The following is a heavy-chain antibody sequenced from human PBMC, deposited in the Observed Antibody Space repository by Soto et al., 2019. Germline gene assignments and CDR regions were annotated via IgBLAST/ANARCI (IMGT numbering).Heavy chain of an antibody. J-gene: IGHJ4*02. CDR1: GYTFTNYR. CDR3: ARPQNDILTDSYTNYFDS. CDR2: ISAYNGNT. D-gene: IGHD3-9*01. V-gene: IGHV1-18*01. Sequence: ASVKVSCKASGYTFTNYRLTWVRQAPGQGPEWVGWISAYNGNTHYAQKLQGRVAMTTDTSTSTAYMELRSLSSDDTAVYYCARPQNDILTDSYTNYFDSWGQGTPVTVS.